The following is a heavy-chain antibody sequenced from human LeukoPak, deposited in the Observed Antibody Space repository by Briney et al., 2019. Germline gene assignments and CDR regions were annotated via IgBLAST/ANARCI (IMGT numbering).Heavy chain of an antibody. CDR3: ARSSYADYYYYMDV. CDR2: INPDGRTT. Sequence: GGSLRLSCAAAGFTLSTYWMHWVRQAPGKGLVWVSHINPDGRTTRYANSVTGRFTISRDNAKNSLYLQMNSLRAEDTAVYYCARSSYADYYYYMDVWGKGTTVTVSS. V-gene: IGHV3-74*01. D-gene: IGHD2-2*01. CDR1: GFTLSTYW. J-gene: IGHJ6*03.